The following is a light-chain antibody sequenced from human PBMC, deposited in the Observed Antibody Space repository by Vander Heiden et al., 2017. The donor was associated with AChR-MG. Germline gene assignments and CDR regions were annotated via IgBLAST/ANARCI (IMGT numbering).Light chain of an antibody. CDR2: DAS. J-gene: IGKJ4*01. CDR3: QQRSNWPPT. V-gene: IGKV3-11*01. Sequence: VLTQSPATLSLSPGERATLSCRASQSVSSYLAWYQHKPGQAPRLLIYDASNRATGIPARFSGSGSGTDFTLTISSLEPEDFAVYYCQQRSNWPPTFGGGTKVEIK. CDR1: QSVSSY.